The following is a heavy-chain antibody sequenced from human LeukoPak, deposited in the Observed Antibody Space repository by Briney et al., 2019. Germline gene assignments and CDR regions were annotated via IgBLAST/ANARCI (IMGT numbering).Heavy chain of an antibody. CDR1: GGSISSYY. CDR3: ARDIAAAGTRDYYYYYYMDV. D-gene: IGHD6-13*01. V-gene: IGHV4-4*07. J-gene: IGHJ6*03. Sequence: SETLSLTCTVSGGSISSYYWSWIRQPAGKGLEWIGRIYTSGSTNYNPSLKSRVTMSVDTSKNQFSLKLSCVTAADTAVYYCARDIAAAGTRDYYYYYYMDVWGKGTTVTVSS. CDR2: IYTSGST.